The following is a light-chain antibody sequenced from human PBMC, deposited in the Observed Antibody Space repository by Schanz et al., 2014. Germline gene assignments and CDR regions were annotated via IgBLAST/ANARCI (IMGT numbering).Light chain of an antibody. V-gene: IGLV1-44*01. CDR1: SSNIGSNP. CDR3: QSYDSSLSGYV. J-gene: IGLJ1*01. CDR2: SNN. Sequence: QSVLTQPPSASATPGLRVTISCSGSSSNIGSNPVNWYQQLPGAAPKLVIYSNNQRPSGVPDRFSGSKSGTSASLAITGLQAEDEADYYCQSYDSSLSGYVFGTGTKLTVL.